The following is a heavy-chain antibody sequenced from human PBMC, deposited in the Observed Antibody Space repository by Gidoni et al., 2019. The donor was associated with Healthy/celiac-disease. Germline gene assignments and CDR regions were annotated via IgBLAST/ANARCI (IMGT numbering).Heavy chain of an antibody. V-gene: IGHV3-30*02. CDR3: AKVYGSGNPDDAFDI. Sequence: QVQLVESGGGVVQPGGSLRLSCASSAFTFSSDGMHWVRQAPGKGLEWVAFIRYDGSNKYYADSVKGRFTIARDNSKNTLYLQMNSLRAEDTAVYYCAKVYGSGNPDDAFDIWGQGTMVTVSS. CDR2: IRYDGSNK. CDR1: AFTFSSDG. D-gene: IGHD3-10*01. J-gene: IGHJ3*02.